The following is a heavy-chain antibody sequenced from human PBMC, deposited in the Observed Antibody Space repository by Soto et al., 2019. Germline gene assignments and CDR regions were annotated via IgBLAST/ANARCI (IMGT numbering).Heavy chain of an antibody. CDR2: IFSSGTT. Sequence: QVQLRESGPGLVMPSQTLSLTCTVSGDSIRSGNKYWSWIRQPPGKGLEWIGSIFSSGTTYYNPSPKRRLTRSLDASQNQFSLKLNSLTDADTAVYFCARVPSPFDYYYAMDVWGQGTTVTVSS. V-gene: IGHV4-30-4*01. D-gene: IGHD3-16*01. CDR3: ARVPSPFDYYYAMDV. J-gene: IGHJ6*02. CDR1: GDSIRSGNKY.